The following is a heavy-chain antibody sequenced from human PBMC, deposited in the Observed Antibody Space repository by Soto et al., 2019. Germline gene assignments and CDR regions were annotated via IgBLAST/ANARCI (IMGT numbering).Heavy chain of an antibody. CDR2: IENSGGT. D-gene: IGHD3-10*01. CDR3: VRQGFGPLHGLVDV. V-gene: IGHV4-59*08. Sequence: SETLSVTCTVSTVAISNSKWSWIRQTPGQGLEWIGYIENSGGTSYNPSLRSRVTMSVGTSPKQFSLRLSSVTAADTAVYYCVRQGFGPLHGLVDVWGQGTTVTVSS. CDR1: TVAISNSK. J-gene: IGHJ6*02.